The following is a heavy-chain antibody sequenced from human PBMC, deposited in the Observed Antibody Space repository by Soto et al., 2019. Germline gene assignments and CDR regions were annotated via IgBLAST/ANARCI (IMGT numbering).Heavy chain of an antibody. CDR1: GGSFSTYA. V-gene: IGHV1-69*12. J-gene: IGHJ6*02. D-gene: IGHD4-4*01. CDR3: ARANRDINYAYFYYEMDV. CDR2: IIPIFSTS. Sequence: QVQLVQSGPEVKKPGSSVKVSCKTSGGSFSTYALTWVRQAPGQGLEWMGGIIPIFSTSNYAQRFQGRVTITADESTNTAYMELRSLRYEDTAIYYCARANRDINYAYFYYEMDVWGQGTRVTVS.